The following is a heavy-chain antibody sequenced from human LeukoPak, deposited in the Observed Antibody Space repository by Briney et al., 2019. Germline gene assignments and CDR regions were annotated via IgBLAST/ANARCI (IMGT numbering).Heavy chain of an antibody. CDR3: ARAGTDYSYGMDV. J-gene: IGHJ6*04. CDR2: SGSAGDV. V-gene: IGHV3-13*01. Sequence: GGSLRLSCAASGFTFSSYDMHWVRQAAGKGLEWVSASGSAGDVHYGDSVKGRFTISRENAKNSLYLQMNSLRDGDTAVYYCARAGTDYSYGMDVWGKGTTVTVSS. D-gene: IGHD6-13*01. CDR1: GFTFSSYD.